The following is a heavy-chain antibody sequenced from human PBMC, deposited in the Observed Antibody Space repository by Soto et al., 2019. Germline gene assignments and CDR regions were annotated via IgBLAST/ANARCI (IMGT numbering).Heavy chain of an antibody. Sequence: SETLSLTCTVSGGSIISSSYYWGWIRQPPGKGLEWIGSIYHSGSTYYNPSLKSRVTISVDTSKNQFSLKLSSVTAADTAVYYCARGFTMVRANGYWGQGTLVSVSS. CDR2: IYHSGST. D-gene: IGHD3-10*01. J-gene: IGHJ4*02. V-gene: IGHV4-39*07. CDR1: GGSIISSSYY. CDR3: ARGFTMVRANGY.